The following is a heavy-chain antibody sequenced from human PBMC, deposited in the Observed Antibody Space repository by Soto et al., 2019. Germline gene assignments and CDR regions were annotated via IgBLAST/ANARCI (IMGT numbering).Heavy chain of an antibody. Sequence: ASVKVSCKASGYTFTTFGISWVRQAPGHGLEWMGWISGYSGNTKYTQNLQGRVTMTTDTSTSTAYMELRSLRSDDTAVYYCARTGAGDFWSPDFYYYHYMDVWGKGTTVTVSS. J-gene: IGHJ6*03. CDR2: ISGYSGNT. CDR1: GYTFTTFG. CDR3: ARTGAGDFWSPDFYYYHYMDV. V-gene: IGHV1-18*01. D-gene: IGHD3-3*01.